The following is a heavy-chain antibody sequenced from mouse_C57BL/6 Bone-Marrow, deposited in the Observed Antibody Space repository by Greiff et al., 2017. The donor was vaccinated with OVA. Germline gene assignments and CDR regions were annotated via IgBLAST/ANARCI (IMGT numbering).Heavy chain of an antibody. Sequence: EVKLMESGGDLVKPGGSLKLSCAASGFTFSSYGMSWVRQTPDKRLAWVATISSGGSYTYYPDSVKGRFTISRDNAKNTLYLQMSSLKSEDTAMYYCARGYYDYDKGYFDYWGQGTTLTVSS. CDR2: ISSGGSYT. J-gene: IGHJ2*01. D-gene: IGHD2-4*01. V-gene: IGHV5-6*01. CDR1: GFTFSSYG. CDR3: ARGYYDYDKGYFDY.